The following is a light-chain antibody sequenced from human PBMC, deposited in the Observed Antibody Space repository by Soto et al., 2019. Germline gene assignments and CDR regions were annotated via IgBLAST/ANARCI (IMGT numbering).Light chain of an antibody. Sequence: DIQMTQSPSTLSASVGDRVTITCRASQSISSWLAWYQQKPGKAPKLLIYKASSLESGVPSRFSGSGSGTEFTLTISSLQPDDFETYYCQHFHSFSPTFGQGTKVEIK. V-gene: IGKV1-5*03. CDR3: QHFHSFSPT. J-gene: IGKJ1*01. CDR2: KAS. CDR1: QSISSW.